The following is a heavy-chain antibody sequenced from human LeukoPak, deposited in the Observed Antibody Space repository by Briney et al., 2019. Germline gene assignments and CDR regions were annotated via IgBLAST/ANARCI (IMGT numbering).Heavy chain of an antibody. Sequence: GGSLRLSCGVSGFSFSRHEMNWARQARGKGLEWVAHISATGATIYYADFVGGRFTISKAYANSSLYLRMNSLRAEDSAVSYCAAQYGAGSLFYFYAMDVWGQGTTVTVSS. CDR3: AAQYGAGSLFYFYAMDV. CDR1: GFSFSRHE. CDR2: ISATGATI. J-gene: IGHJ6*02. D-gene: IGHD3-10*01. V-gene: IGHV3-48*03.